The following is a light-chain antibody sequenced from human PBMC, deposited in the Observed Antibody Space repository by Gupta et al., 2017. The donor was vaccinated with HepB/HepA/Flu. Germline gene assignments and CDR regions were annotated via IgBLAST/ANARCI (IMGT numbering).Light chain of an antibody. CDR2: DDR. Sequence: SYVLTPPPSVSVAPGKTARITCGGNNIGSKTVHWYQQKPGQAPVLVVHDDRDRPSGIPERFSGSNSGNTATLTITGVEAGDEADYYCQVWDSSSVVFGGGTKLTVL. V-gene: IGLV3-21*03. CDR3: QVWDSSSVV. CDR1: NIGSKT. J-gene: IGLJ2*01.